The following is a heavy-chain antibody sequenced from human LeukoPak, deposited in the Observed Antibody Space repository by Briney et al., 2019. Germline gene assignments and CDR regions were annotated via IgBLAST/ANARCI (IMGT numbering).Heavy chain of an antibody. CDR3: AREVAGRPHPPTN. D-gene: IGHD6-19*01. Sequence: GASVKVSCKASGYTFTSYGISWLRQAPGQGLEWMGWISAYNGNTNYAQKLQGRVTMTTDTSTSTAYMELRSLRSEDRAVYYCAREVAGRPHPPTNWGQGTLVTVSS. V-gene: IGHV1-18*01. CDR1: GYTFTSYG. J-gene: IGHJ4*02. CDR2: ISAYNGNT.